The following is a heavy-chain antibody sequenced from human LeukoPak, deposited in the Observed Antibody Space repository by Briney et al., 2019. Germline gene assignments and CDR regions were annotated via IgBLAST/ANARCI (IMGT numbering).Heavy chain of an antibody. V-gene: IGHV3-9*01. CDR1: GFTFDDYA. CDR3: ARIYGEVVVAATDDAFDI. Sequence: PGGSLRLSCAASGFTFDDYAMHWVRQAPGKGLERVSGISWNSGSIGYADSVKGRFTISRDNAKNSLYLQMNSLRAEDTAVYYCARIYGEVVVAATDDAFDIWGQGTMVTVSS. J-gene: IGHJ3*02. CDR2: ISWNSGSI. D-gene: IGHD2-15*01.